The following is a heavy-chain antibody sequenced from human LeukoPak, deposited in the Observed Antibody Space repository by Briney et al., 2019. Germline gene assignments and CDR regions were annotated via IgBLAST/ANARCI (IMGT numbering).Heavy chain of an antibody. CDR1: GFTFSSYG. CDR3: NRALSYYGMDV. D-gene: IGHD3-16*01. CDR2: IQSRTDGGTT. J-gene: IGHJ6*02. Sequence: GRSLRLSCAASGFTFSSYGMHWVRQAPGKGMEWVGRIQSRTDGGTTDYAAPVKGRFTISRDDSKNTLYLQMSSLNTEDTAVYYCNRALSYYGMDVWGQGTAVTVSS. V-gene: IGHV3-15*01.